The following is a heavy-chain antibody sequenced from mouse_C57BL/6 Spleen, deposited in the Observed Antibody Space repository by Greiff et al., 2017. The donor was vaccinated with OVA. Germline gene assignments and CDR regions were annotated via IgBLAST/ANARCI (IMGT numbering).Heavy chain of an antibody. V-gene: IGHV5-4*03. J-gene: IGHJ3*01. CDR2: ISDGGSCT. Sequence: EVKLVESGGGLVKPGGSLKLSCAASGFTFSSYAMSWVRQTPEKRLEWVATISDGGSCTYYPDNVKGRFTISRDNAKNNLYLQMSHLKSEDTAMYYCASAGKGYYGSSSRWLAYWGQGTLVTVSA. CDR3: ASAGKGYYGSSSRWLAY. D-gene: IGHD1-1*01. CDR1: GFTFSSYA.